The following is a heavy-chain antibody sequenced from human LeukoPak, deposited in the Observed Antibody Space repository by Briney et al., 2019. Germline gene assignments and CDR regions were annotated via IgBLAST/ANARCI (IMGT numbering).Heavy chain of an antibody. CDR3: ARDMKWELPHPNWFDP. D-gene: IGHD1-26*01. J-gene: IGHJ5*02. Sequence: GASVKVSCKASGYTFTSYGISWVRQAPGQGLEWMGWISAYNGNTNYAQKLQGRVTMTTDTSTSTAYMELRSLRSDDTAVYYCARDMKWELPHPNWFDPWGQGTLVIVSS. CDR1: GYTFTSYG. V-gene: IGHV1-18*01. CDR2: ISAYNGNT.